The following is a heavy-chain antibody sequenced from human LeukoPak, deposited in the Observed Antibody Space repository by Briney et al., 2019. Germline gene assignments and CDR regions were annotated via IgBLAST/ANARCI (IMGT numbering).Heavy chain of an antibody. V-gene: IGHV1-46*01. D-gene: IGHD2-2*01. Sequence: ASVKVSCKASGYTFTSYYMHWVRQAPGQGLEWMGIINPSGGSTSYAQKFQGRVTMTRNTSISTAYMELSSLRSEDTAVYYCARGEYCSSTSCYEVANPSYYYYGMDVWGQGTTVTVSS. CDR3: ARGEYCSSTSCYEVANPSYYYYGMDV. CDR1: GYTFTSYY. CDR2: INPSGGST. J-gene: IGHJ6*02.